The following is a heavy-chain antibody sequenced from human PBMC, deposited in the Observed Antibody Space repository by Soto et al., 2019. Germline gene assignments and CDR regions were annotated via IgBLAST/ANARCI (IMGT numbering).Heavy chain of an antibody. CDR1: GFTFSTYY. CDR3: AGGTGWHRLD. Sequence: DVQLVESGGGLVQPGGSLRLSCAVSGFTFSTYYMHWFRQVPGKGLEWVANIRQDGSAKYYVDSVKGRFTISRDNAKHSLYLHMNSLRVDDTAMYYCAGGTGWHRLDWGQGTLVTVSA. CDR2: IRQDGSAK. J-gene: IGHJ4*02. V-gene: IGHV3-7*04. D-gene: IGHD6-25*01.